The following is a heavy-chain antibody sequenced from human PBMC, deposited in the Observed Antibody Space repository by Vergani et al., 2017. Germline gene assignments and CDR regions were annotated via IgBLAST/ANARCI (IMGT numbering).Heavy chain of an antibody. CDR1: GGTFSSYA. CDR3: ARVGVRWFGEWQYAFDI. J-gene: IGHJ3*02. CDR2: IIPIFGIA. D-gene: IGHD3-10*01. Sequence: QVQLVQSGAEVKKPGSSVKVSCKASGGTFSSYAISWVRQAPGQGLEWMGGIIPIFGIANYAQKFQGRVTITADKSTSTAYMELSSLRSEDTAVYYCARVGVRWFGEWQYAFDIWGQGTMVTVSS. V-gene: IGHV1-69*17.